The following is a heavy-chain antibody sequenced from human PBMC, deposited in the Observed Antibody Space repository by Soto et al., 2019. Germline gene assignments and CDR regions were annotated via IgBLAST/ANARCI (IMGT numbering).Heavy chain of an antibody. D-gene: IGHD3-22*01. J-gene: IGHJ4*02. V-gene: IGHV4-39*01. Sequence: QLQLQESGPGLVKPSETLSLTCTVSGGSISSSSYYWGWIRQPPGKGLEWIGSIYYSGSTYYNPSLKSRVTISVDTAKNQFSLKLSAVTAADTAVYYCARHGGWNYDDSRGYRGVVDYWGQGTLVTVSS. CDR2: IYYSGST. CDR3: ARHGGWNYDDSRGYRGVVDY. CDR1: GGSISSSSYY.